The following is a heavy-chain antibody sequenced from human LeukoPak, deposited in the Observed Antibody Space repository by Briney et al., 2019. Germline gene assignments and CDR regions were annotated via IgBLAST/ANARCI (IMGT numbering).Heavy chain of an antibody. D-gene: IGHD1-14*01. V-gene: IGHV1-69*04. CDR3: ARDPGSNQAFDY. CDR1: GGTFSSYA. CDR2: IIPILGIA. J-gene: IGHJ4*02. Sequence: ASVKVSCKASGGTFSSYAISWVRQAPGQGLEWMGRIIPILGIANYAQKFQGRVTITADKSTSTAYMELSSLRSEDTAVYYCARDPGSNQAFDYWGQGTLVTVSS.